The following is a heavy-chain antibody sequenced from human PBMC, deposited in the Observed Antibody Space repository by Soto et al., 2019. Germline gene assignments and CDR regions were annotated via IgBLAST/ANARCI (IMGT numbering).Heavy chain of an antibody. Sequence: PGGSLRLSCAASGFIFSTYAMSWVRQPPGKGPEWVSAISGSGGETYYAESVKGRFTISRDNSNNMVYLQVNSLRVEDTAIYYCVQEEMWLRSPGCDHWGQGTLVTVSS. V-gene: IGHV3-23*01. CDR2: ISGSGGET. D-gene: IGHD5-12*01. CDR1: GFIFSTYA. CDR3: VQEEMWLRSPGCDH. J-gene: IGHJ4*02.